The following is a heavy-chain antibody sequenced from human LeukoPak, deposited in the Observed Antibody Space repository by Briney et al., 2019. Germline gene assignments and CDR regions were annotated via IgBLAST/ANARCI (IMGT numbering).Heavy chain of an antibody. D-gene: IGHD1-1*01. V-gene: IGHV3-66*01. CDR3: ARVEQQRKVGNY. Sequence: GGSLRLSCAASGFTVSSNYMSWVRQAPGKGLEWVSVIYSGGSTYYADSVKGRFTISRDNAKNSLYLQMNSLRAEDTAVYYCARVEQQRKVGNYWGQGTLVTVSS. CDR2: IYSGGST. CDR1: GFTVSSNY. J-gene: IGHJ4*02.